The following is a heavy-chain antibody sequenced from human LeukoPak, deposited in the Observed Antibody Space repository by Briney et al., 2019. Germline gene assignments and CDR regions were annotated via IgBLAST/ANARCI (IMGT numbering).Heavy chain of an antibody. CDR1: GFTFSSYA. Sequence: PGGSLRLSCAASGFTFSSYAMSWVRQAPGKGLEWVSAISGSGGSTYCADSVKGRFTISRDNSKNTLYLQMNSLRAGDTAVYYCAKDVVVVVAAADAFDIWGQGTMVTVSS. CDR3: AKDVVVVVAAADAFDI. D-gene: IGHD2-15*01. J-gene: IGHJ3*02. V-gene: IGHV3-23*01. CDR2: ISGSGGST.